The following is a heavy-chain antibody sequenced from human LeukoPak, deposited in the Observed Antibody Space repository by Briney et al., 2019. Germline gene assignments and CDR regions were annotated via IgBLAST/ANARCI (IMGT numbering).Heavy chain of an antibody. CDR3: ARVGVGATSWYYFDY. Sequence: SETLSLTCTVSGGSITSSNYYWAWIRQPPGKGLEWIGSIYYSGSTYYGPTLKSRVTISVDTSKNQFSLKLSSVTAADTAVYYCARVGVGATSWYYFDYWGQGTLVTVSS. V-gene: IGHV4-39*07. J-gene: IGHJ4*02. CDR1: GGSITSSNYY. CDR2: IYYSGST. D-gene: IGHD1-26*01.